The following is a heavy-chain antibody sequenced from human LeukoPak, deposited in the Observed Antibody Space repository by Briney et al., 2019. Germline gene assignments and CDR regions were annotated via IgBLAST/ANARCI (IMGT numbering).Heavy chain of an antibody. D-gene: IGHD6-13*01. CDR3: ARGPPVIAAAGPFDY. J-gene: IGHJ4*02. Sequence: ASVKVSCKASGGTFSSYAISWVRQAPGQGLEWMGGIIPIFGTANYAQKFQGRVTITADKSTSTAYMELSSLRSEDTAVYYCARGPPVIAAAGPFDYWGQGTLVTVSS. V-gene: IGHV1-69*06. CDR1: GGTFSSYA. CDR2: IIPIFGTA.